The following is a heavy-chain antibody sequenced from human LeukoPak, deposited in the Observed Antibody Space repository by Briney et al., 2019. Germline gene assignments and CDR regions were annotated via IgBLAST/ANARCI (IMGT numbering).Heavy chain of an antibody. CDR1: GFTFSSYA. CDR3: AKDKGYCSSTSCLDFDY. V-gene: IGHV3-23*01. CDR2: ISGSGGST. D-gene: IGHD2-2*01. Sequence: PGGSLRLSCAASGFTFSSYAMSWVRQAPGKGLEWVSAISGSGGSTYYADSVKGRFTISRDNSKNTLYLQMNSLRAEDTAVYYCAKDKGYCSSTSCLDFDYWGQGTLVTVSS. J-gene: IGHJ4*02.